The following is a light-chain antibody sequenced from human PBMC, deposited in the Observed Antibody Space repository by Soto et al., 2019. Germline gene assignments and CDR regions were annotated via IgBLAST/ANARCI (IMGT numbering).Light chain of an antibody. CDR3: QQYDASPLT. CDR1: RTLSINS. CDR2: AAS. Sequence: EIVLTQSPATLSLSPGERATLSCRASRTLSINSLAWYQQKPDQAPRLLIYAASTRATDIPERFSGSGSGTDFTLSISSLEPDDFALYSCQQYDASPLTFGPRTTVEIK. V-gene: IGKV3-20*01. J-gene: IGKJ3*01.